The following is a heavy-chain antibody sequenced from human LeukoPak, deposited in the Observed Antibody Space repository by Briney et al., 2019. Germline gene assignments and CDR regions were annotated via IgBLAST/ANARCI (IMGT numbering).Heavy chain of an antibody. J-gene: IGHJ5*02. Sequence: PSETLSLTCTVSGGSISSYYWSWIRQPAGKGPEWIGRIYTSGSTNYNPSLKSRVTMSVDTSKNQFSLKLSSVTAADTAVYYCAREQIIDDYGDYYGWFDPWGQGTLVNVSS. V-gene: IGHV4-4*07. CDR3: AREQIIDDYGDYYGWFDP. CDR1: GGSISSYY. CDR2: IYTSGST. D-gene: IGHD4-17*01.